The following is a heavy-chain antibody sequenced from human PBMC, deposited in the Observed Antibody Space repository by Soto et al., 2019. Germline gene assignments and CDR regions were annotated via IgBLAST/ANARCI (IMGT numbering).Heavy chain of an antibody. J-gene: IGHJ3*02. V-gene: IGHV1-69*01. D-gene: IGHD3-16*01. CDR3: ARAPERYSLAEAFDI. CDR2: IIPIFGTA. CDR1: GGTFSSYA. Sequence: QVQLVQSGAEVKKPGSSVKVSCKASGGTFSSYAISWVRQAPGQGLEWMGGIIPIFGTANYAQKFQGRVTIPAEESRSTADGELSSLSSEDTAVYYCARAPERYSLAEAFDIWGQGTMVTVSS.